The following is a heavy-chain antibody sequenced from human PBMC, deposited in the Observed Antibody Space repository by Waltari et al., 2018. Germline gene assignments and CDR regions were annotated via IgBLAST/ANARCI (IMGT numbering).Heavy chain of an antibody. CDR1: GCTFRDYW. CDR2: IKKDGSTK. Sequence: EVQVVESGGDLVQPGGSLRLSCAASGCTFRDYWMGWVRQAPGKWLEWVANIKKDGSTKYYVDSGKGRFTISRDNAKDSLFLQMNSLRAEDTAVYYCARHGDFCFDFWGQGIVVTVSS. V-gene: IGHV3-7*01. J-gene: IGHJ4*02. CDR3: ARHGDFCFDF. D-gene: IGHD4-17*01.